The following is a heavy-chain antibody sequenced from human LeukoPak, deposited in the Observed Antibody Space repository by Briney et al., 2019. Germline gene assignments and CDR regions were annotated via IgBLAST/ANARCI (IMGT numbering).Heavy chain of an antibody. V-gene: IGHV3-74*01. CDR3: ARESIAARTFDY. J-gene: IGHJ4*02. D-gene: IGHD6-6*01. Sequence: PGGPLRLSCAASGFTFSSYWIHWVRQAPGKGLVWVSRINSDGSSTSYADSVKGRFTISRDNAKNTLYLQMNSLRAEDTAVYYCARESIAARTFDYWGQGTLVTVSS. CDR2: INSDGSST. CDR1: GFTFSSYW.